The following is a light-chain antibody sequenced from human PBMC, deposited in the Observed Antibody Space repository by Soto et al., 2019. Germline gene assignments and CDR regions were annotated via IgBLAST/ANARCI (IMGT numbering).Light chain of an antibody. J-gene: IGKJ1*01. Sequence: DIVMTQSPDSLAVSLGERATINCKSSQSVLFSSRDKNYLAWYQQKPGQPPRLLIYWASTRESGVPDLFSGSGSGTDFTLTITSLQAEDVAVYYCHQYYNTPWTFGQGTKVEIK. CDR3: HQYYNTPWT. CDR2: WAS. CDR1: QSVLFSSRDKNY. V-gene: IGKV4-1*01.